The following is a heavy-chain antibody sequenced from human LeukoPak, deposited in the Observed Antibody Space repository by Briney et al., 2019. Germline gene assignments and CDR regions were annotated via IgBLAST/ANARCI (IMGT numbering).Heavy chain of an antibody. J-gene: IGHJ4*02. CDR1: GFTFSTYG. Sequence: QPGGSLRLSCSTFGFTFSTYGMSWVRQAPGKGLEWVASIRDDGSDKYYVDSVKGRFTISRDNAKKSLSLQMNSLRAEDTAVYYCARLLSYEDSLYRPLDYWGQGTLVTVSS. CDR3: ARLLSYEDSLYRPLDY. CDR2: IRDDGSDK. V-gene: IGHV3-7*01. D-gene: IGHD3-3*01.